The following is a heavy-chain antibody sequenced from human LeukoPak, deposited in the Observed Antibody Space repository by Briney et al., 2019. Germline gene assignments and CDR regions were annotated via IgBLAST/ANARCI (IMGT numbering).Heavy chain of an antibody. CDR3: ATHTRAMYIPDYRMGV. V-gene: IGHV5-10-1*01. CDR1: GYTFTNYW. J-gene: IGHJ6*02. Sequence: GESLKISCQGSGYTFTNYWINWVRQMPGRGLEWVARIDPSDSHTNYSPSFQGHVTVSSDNSITTAYLQWASLRASDSAIYFCATHTRAMYIPDYRMGVWGQGTTVIVSS. D-gene: IGHD4/OR15-4a*01. CDR2: IDPSDSHT.